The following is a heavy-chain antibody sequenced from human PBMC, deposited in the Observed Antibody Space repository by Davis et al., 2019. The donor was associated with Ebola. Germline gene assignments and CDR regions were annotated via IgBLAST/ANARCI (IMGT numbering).Heavy chain of an antibody. Sequence: SETLSLTCTVSGGSISSYYWSWIRQPPGKGLEWIGYIYYIGSTNYNPSLKSRVTMSVDTSKNQFSLKVTSVTAADTAVYYCARVRLGVYWGQGTLVTVSS. V-gene: IGHV4-59*08. CDR3: ARVRLGVY. J-gene: IGHJ4*02. D-gene: IGHD5-12*01. CDR1: GGSISSYY. CDR2: IYYIGST.